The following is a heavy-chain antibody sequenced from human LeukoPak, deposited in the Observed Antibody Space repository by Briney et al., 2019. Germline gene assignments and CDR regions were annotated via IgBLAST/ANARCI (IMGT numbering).Heavy chain of an antibody. Sequence: ASVKVSCKASGGTFSSYTISGLRQAPGKGLEWMGRIILFLGIANYAQKFQGRVTITADKSTSTAYMELSSLRSEDTAVYYCARDGAECSSTSCQPYYFDYWGQGTLVTVSS. D-gene: IGHD2-2*01. J-gene: IGHJ4*02. V-gene: IGHV1-69*04. CDR1: GGTFSSYT. CDR3: ARDGAECSSTSCQPYYFDY. CDR2: IILFLGIA.